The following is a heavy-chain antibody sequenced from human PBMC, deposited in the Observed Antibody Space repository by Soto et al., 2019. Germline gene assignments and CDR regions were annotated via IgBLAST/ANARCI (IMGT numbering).Heavy chain of an antibody. CDR3: ARVPISRGSGWYDFEF. CDR2: MSHSGTYT. J-gene: IGHJ4*02. V-gene: IGHV3-11*06. D-gene: IGHD6-19*01. CDR1: GFTFSDYY. Sequence: QVQLVESGGGLVKPGGSLRLSCAASGFTFSDYYMRWVRQAPGKGLEWVSYMSHSGTYTNYADHVTGRFTISRDNAKNSLNLQLNSLRAEDTAVFYCARVPISRGSGWYDFEFWGQGTVVTVSS.